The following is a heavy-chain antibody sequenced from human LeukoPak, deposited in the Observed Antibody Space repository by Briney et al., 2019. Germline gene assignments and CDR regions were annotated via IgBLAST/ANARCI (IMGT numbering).Heavy chain of an antibody. CDR2: INPNSGGT. CDR1: GYTFTGYY. V-gene: IGHV1-2*02. Sequence: ASVKVSFKASGYTFTGYYMHWVRQAPGQGLEWMGWINPNSGGTNYAQKFQGRVTMTRDTSISTAYMELSRLRSDDTAVYYCARVGYCSGGSCYFPYWGQGTLVTVSS. J-gene: IGHJ4*02. D-gene: IGHD2-15*01. CDR3: ARVGYCSGGSCYFPY.